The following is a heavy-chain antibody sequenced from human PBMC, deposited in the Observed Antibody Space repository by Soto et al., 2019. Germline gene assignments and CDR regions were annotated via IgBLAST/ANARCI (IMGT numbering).Heavy chain of an antibody. Sequence: GASVKVSCKASGYTFTGYYMHCVRQAPGQGLEWMGWINPNSGGTNYAQKFQGRVTMTRDTSISTAYMELSRLRSDDTAVYYCARAVYSSGWYDDYWGQGTLVTVSS. CDR1: GYTFTGYY. CDR3: ARAVYSSGWYDDY. CDR2: INPNSGGT. J-gene: IGHJ4*02. V-gene: IGHV1-2*02. D-gene: IGHD6-19*01.